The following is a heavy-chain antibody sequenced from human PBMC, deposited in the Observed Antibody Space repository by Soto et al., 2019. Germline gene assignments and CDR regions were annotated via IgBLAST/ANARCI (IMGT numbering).Heavy chain of an antibody. D-gene: IGHD2-21*01. Sequence: EVRLEESGGGLVQPGGSLRLSCAASGFTFDSYWMYWVRQAPGKGLVWVSRVNSDGSITTYADSVKGRFTISRDNAKNKMSLQMNSLRVEDTAVYYCATSEGAVEISPDVFDYWGQGALVTVSS. V-gene: IGHV3-74*01. CDR3: ATSEGAVEISPDVFDY. CDR2: VNSDGSIT. CDR1: GFTFDSYW. J-gene: IGHJ4*02.